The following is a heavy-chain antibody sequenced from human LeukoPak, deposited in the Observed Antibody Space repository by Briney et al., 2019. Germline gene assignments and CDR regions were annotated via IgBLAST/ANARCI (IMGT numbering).Heavy chain of an antibody. V-gene: IGHV1-2*02. CDR1: GYTFTSYY. Sequence: ASVKVSCKASGYTFTSYYMHWVRQAPGQGLEWMGWINPNSGGTNYAQKFQGRVTMTRDTSISTAYMELSRLRSDDTAVYYCARVMSIAARPLNYWGQGTLVTVSS. CDR3: ARVMSIAARPLNY. CDR2: INPNSGGT. J-gene: IGHJ4*02. D-gene: IGHD6-6*01.